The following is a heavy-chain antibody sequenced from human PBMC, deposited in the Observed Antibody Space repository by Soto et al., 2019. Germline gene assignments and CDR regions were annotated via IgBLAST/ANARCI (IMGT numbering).Heavy chain of an antibody. V-gene: IGHV4-31*03. CDR3: ARGRGMLSYYDGLDY. D-gene: IGHD1-26*01. Sequence: SETLSLTCTVSGGSISSGGYYWSWIRQHPGKGLEWIGYIYYSGSTYYNPSLKSRVTISVDTSKNQFSLKLSSVTAADTAVYYCARGRGMLSYYDGLDYWGQGTLVTVSS. CDR1: GGSISSGGYY. CDR2: IYYSGST. J-gene: IGHJ4*02.